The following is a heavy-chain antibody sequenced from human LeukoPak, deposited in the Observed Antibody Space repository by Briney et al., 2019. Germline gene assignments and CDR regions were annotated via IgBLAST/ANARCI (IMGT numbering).Heavy chain of an antibody. D-gene: IGHD3-16*01. CDR2: IYPSGSS. Sequence: SETLSLTCTVSGGSSSSYYWSWIRQPAGKGLEWIGRIYPSGSSNYNPSLKSRVTMSVDTSKNQFSLKLTSVTAADTAVYYCARDGGPTVGLDYWGQGTLVTVSS. J-gene: IGHJ4*02. V-gene: IGHV4-4*07. CDR1: GGSSSSYY. CDR3: ARDGGPTVGLDY.